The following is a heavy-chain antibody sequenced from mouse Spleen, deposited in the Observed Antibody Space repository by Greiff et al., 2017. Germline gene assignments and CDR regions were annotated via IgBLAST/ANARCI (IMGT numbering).Heavy chain of an antibody. Sequence: EVQGVESGGGLVKPGGSLKLSCAASGFTFSDYGMHWVRQAPEKGLEWVAYISSGSSTIYYADTVKGRFTISRDNAKNTLYLQMSRLKSEDTAMYYCARQEYRRYDGAMDYWGQGTSVTVSS. CDR3: ARQEYRRYDGAMDY. J-gene: IGHJ4*01. CDR1: GFTFSDYG. V-gene: IGHV5-17*03. D-gene: IGHD2-14*01. CDR2: ISSGSSTI.